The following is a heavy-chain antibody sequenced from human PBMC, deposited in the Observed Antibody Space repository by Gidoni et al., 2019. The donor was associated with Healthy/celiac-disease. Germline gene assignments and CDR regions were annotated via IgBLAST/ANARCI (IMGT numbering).Heavy chain of an antibody. CDR2: INHSGST. J-gene: IGHJ4*02. V-gene: IGHV4-34*01. CDR3: ARGPTMIVVLRPYYFDY. D-gene: IGHD3-22*01. CDR1: GGSFSGYY. Sequence: SLTCAVYGGSFSGYYWSWIRQPPGKGLEWIGEINHSGSTNYTPSLKSRVTISVDTSKNQFSLKLSSVTAADTAVYYCARGPTMIVVLRPYYFDYWGQGTLVTVSS.